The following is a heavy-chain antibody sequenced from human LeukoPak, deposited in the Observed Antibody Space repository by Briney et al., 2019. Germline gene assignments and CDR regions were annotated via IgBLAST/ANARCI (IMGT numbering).Heavy chain of an antibody. CDR2: ISGDGGST. CDR1: GFTFDDYG. D-gene: IGHD3-22*01. V-gene: IGHV3-43*02. J-gene: IGHJ4*02. CDR3: AKDYYDSSGYYYPAFDY. Sequence: PGGPLRLSCAASGFTFDDYGMHWVRQAPGKGLEWVSLISGDGGSTYYADSVKGRFTISRDNSKNSLYLQMNSLRTEDTALYYCAKDYYDSSGYYYPAFDYWGQGTLVTVSS.